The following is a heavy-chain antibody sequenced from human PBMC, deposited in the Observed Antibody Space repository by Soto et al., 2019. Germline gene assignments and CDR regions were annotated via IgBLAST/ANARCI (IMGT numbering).Heavy chain of an antibody. Sequence: QVQLVQSGAEVKKPGASVKVSCKVSGYTLTELSMHWVRQAPGKGLEWMGGFDPEDGETIYAQKFQGRVSMTEDTSKDTAYMELSSLRSEETAVYYCATGGAVVVPAAPPSNNWFDPWGQGTLVTVSS. CDR2: FDPEDGET. CDR1: GYTLTELS. V-gene: IGHV1-24*01. J-gene: IGHJ5*02. D-gene: IGHD2-2*01. CDR3: ATGGAVVVPAAPPSNNWFDP.